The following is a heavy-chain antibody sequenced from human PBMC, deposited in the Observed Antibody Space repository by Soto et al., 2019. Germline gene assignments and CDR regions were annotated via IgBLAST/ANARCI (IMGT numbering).Heavy chain of an antibody. CDR1: GFTFSSYV. CDR3: ARAYDSTMNYFDY. D-gene: IGHD3-22*01. V-gene: IGHV3-30-3*01. J-gene: IGHJ4*02. Sequence: QVQLVESGGGVVQPGRSLRLSCAASGFTFSSYVMHWVRQAPGKGLEWVSLISYDGSNKYYADSVKGRFTISRDNSKNTLYLQMNSLRAEDTAVYYCARAYDSTMNYFDYWGQGTLVTVSS. CDR2: ISYDGSNK.